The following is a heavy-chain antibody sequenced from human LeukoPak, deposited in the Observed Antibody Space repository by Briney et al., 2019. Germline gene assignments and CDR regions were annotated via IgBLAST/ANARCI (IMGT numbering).Heavy chain of an antibody. CDR2: INPNSGGT. CDR1: GYTFTGYY. D-gene: IGHD3-10*01. V-gene: IGHV1-2*02. Sequence: ASVKVSCKASGYTFTGYYMHWVRQAPGQGLEWMGWINPNSGGTNYAQKLQGRVTMTRDTSISTAYMELSRLRSDDTAVYYCARATSPYGSGSLIDYWGQGTLVTVSS. J-gene: IGHJ4*02. CDR3: ARATSPYGSGSLIDY.